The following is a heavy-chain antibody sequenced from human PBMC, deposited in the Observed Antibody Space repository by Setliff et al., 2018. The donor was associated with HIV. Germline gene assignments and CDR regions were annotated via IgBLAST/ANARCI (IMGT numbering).Heavy chain of an antibody. D-gene: IGHD1-7*01. Sequence: GGSLRLSCAASGYTFTGYYMHWVRQAPGQGLEWMGRINPNSGGTNYAQKFQGRVTMTRDTSISTAYMELSRLRSDDTAVYYCARSGRAGGLTGTYGYWGQGTLVTVSS. V-gene: IGHV1-2*06. CDR1: GYTFTGYY. CDR3: ARSGRAGGLTGTYGY. J-gene: IGHJ4*02. CDR2: INPNSGGT.